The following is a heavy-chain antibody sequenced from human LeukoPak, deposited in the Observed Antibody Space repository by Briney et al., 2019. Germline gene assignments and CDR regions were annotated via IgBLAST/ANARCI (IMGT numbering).Heavy chain of an antibody. D-gene: IGHD3-22*01. V-gene: IGHV1-69*01. CDR2: IIPILGTA. CDR3: ARDSYYYDSSGFPNHDAFDI. CDR1: GGTFSSYA. Sequence: SVKVSCKASGGTFSSYAISWVRQAPGQGLEWMGGIIPILGTANYAQKFQGRVTITADESTSTAYMELSSLRSEDTAVYYCARDSYYYDSSGFPNHDAFDIWGQGTMVTVSS. J-gene: IGHJ3*02.